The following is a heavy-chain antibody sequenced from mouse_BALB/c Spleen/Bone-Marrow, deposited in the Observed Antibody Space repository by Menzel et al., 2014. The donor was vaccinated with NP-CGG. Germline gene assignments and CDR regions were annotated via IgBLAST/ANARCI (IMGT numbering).Heavy chain of an antibody. Sequence: DVKVEESGGGLVQPGGSLTLSCATSGFTFTDYYMSWVRQTPGKALEWLGFIRNKANGCTADYSVSVKGRFTISRDNSQNILYLQMNTLRAEDSATYYCARDENYDIYWYFDVWGAGTTVTVSS. J-gene: IGHJ1*01. CDR2: IRNKANGCTA. CDR1: GFTFTDYY. D-gene: IGHD1-1*01. CDR3: ARDENYDIYWYFDV. V-gene: IGHV7-3*02.